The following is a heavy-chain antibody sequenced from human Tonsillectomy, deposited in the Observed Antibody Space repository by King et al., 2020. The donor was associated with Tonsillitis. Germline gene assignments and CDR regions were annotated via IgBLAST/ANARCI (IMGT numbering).Heavy chain of an antibody. D-gene: IGHD3-22*01. CDR3: AKAPDRSAYLSGHPHIYTLTTIDY. J-gene: IGHJ4*02. V-gene: IGHV3-30*18. CDR1: GFTFSNND. CDR2: ISSDGNNQ. Sequence: VQLVESGGGLAQPGRSLRLSCAASGFTFSNNDMHWVRQAPGKGLEWVAVISSDGNNQYSADSVKGRFTISRDNSKNTLYLQMNSLRVEDTAVYYCAKAPDRSAYLSGHPHIYTLTTIDYWGQGTLVTFSS.